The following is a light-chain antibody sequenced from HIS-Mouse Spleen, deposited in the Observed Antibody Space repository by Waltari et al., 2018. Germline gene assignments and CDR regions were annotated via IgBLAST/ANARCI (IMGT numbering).Light chain of an antibody. CDR2: VDS. J-gene: IGLJ2*01. CDR1: ALPKKY. V-gene: IGLV3-10*01. Sequence: SYELTQPPSVSVSPGQTARITCSGDALPKKYAYWYQQKSGQAPVLVIYVDSKRPPGIPERFSGSSSGKMATLTISGAQVEDEADYYCYSTDSSGNHRVFGGGTKLTVL. CDR3: YSTDSSGNHRV.